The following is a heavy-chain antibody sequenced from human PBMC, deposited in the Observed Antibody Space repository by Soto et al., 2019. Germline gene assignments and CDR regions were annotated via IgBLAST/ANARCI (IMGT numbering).Heavy chain of an antibody. J-gene: IGHJ4*02. Sequence: QVQLVESGGGVVQPGRSLRLSCAASGFTFSSYGMHWVRQAPGKGLEWVAVIWYAGSNKYYADYVKGRFTISRDNSKNTLYLQMNSLRAEDTAVYYCARVCRKVIAVGADYCGQGTLVTVSS. CDR2: IWYAGSNK. CDR3: ARVCRKVIAVGADY. CDR1: GFTFSSYG. D-gene: IGHD6-19*01. V-gene: IGHV3-33*01.